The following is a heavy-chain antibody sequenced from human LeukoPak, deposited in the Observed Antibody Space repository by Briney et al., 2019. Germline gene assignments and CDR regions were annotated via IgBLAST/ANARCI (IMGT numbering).Heavy chain of an antibody. CDR1: GFTFSSYS. CDR3: ARYCSGGSCSDY. Sequence: GGSLRLSRAASGFTFSSYSMNWVRQAPGKGLEWVSYISSSSTINYADSVRGRFTISRDNAKNSLYLQMNSLRDEDTAVYYCARYCSGGSCSDYWGQGTLVTVSS. D-gene: IGHD2-15*01. V-gene: IGHV3-48*02. CDR2: ISSSSTI. J-gene: IGHJ4*02.